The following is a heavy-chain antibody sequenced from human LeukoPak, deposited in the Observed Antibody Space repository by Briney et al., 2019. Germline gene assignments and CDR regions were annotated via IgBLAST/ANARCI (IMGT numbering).Heavy chain of an antibody. Sequence: KAGGSLRLSCAASGFTFSDYYMSWIRQAPGKGLEWISYISSSSSYTYYVDSVKGRFTISRDNAKNSLYLQMNSLRAEDTAVYYCVRAVSVSSYYFDCWGQGTLVTVSS. D-gene: IGHD5/OR15-5a*01. CDR3: VRAVSVSSYYFDC. CDR1: GFTFSDYY. V-gene: IGHV3-11*05. J-gene: IGHJ4*02. CDR2: ISSSSSYT.